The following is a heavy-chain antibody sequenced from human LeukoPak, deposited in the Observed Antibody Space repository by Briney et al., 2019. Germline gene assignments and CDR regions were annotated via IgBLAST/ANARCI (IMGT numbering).Heavy chain of an antibody. Sequence: GASVKVSCKASGYTFTSYDINWVRQAPGKGLEWMGGFDPEDGETIYAQKFQGRVTMTEDTSTDTAYMELSSLRSEDTAVYYCATGSYWGQGTLVTVSS. CDR3: ATGSY. J-gene: IGHJ4*02. CDR2: FDPEDGET. V-gene: IGHV1-24*01. D-gene: IGHD2-15*01. CDR1: GYTFTSYD.